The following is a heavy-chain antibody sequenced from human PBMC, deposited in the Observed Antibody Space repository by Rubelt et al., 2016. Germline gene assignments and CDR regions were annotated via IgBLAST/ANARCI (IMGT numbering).Heavy chain of an antibody. CDR2: IYYSGST. J-gene: IGHJ2*01. Sequence: QVQLQESGPGLVKPSETLSLTCTVSGGSVSSGSYYWSWIRQPPGKGLEWIGYIYYSGSTNYNPSRHGRVTMYVEPSQNQCSLKVGSVTAADTAVYYCARDFNIVATTRYFDLWGRGTLVTVSS. V-gene: IGHV4-61*01. D-gene: IGHD5-12*01. CDR3: ARDFNIVATTRYFDL. CDR1: GGSVSSGSYY.